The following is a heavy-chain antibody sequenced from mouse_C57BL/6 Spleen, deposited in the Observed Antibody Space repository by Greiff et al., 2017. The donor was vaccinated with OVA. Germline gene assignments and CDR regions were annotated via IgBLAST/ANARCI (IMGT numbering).Heavy chain of an antibody. D-gene: IGHD2-14*01. V-gene: IGHV1-76*01. J-gene: IGHJ3*01. CDR1: GYNFTDYY. CDR2: IYPGSGNT. Sequence: QVQLQQSGAELVRPGASVKLSCKASGYNFTDYYINWVKQRPGQGLEWIARIYPGSGNTYYNEKFKGKATLTAEKSSSTAYMQLSSLTSEDSAVYFCARRGYSTGCAYWGQGTLVTVSA. CDR3: ARRGYSTGCAY.